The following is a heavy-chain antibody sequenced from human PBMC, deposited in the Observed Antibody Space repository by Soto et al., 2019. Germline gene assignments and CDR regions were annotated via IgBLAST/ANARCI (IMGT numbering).Heavy chain of an antibody. D-gene: IGHD3-10*01. Sequence: QVQLVQSGAEVKKPGSSVKVSCKASGGTFSSYALSWVRQAPGQGLEWMGGIIPIFGTANYAQKFQGRVTITAEEATSTAYMGLSSLRSEDTAVYYCERVGTMVRGVDKYGMDVWGQGTTVTVSS. V-gene: IGHV1-69*12. CDR1: GGTFSSYA. CDR2: IIPIFGTA. J-gene: IGHJ6*02. CDR3: ERVGTMVRGVDKYGMDV.